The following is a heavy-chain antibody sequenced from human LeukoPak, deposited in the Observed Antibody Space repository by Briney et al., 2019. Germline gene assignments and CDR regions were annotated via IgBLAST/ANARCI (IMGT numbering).Heavy chain of an antibody. Sequence: PGRSLRLSCAASGFTFSSYGMHWVRQAPGKGLEWVAVISYDGNIKYYADSVKGRFTISRDNAKNTLYLQMNSLRAEDTAVYYCAKQMAVDYFDYWGQGTLVTVSS. D-gene: IGHD5-24*01. V-gene: IGHV3-30*18. CDR2: ISYDGNIK. CDR3: AKQMAVDYFDY. CDR1: GFTFSSYG. J-gene: IGHJ4*02.